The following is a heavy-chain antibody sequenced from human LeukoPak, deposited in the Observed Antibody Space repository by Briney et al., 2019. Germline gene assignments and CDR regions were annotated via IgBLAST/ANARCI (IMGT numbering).Heavy chain of an antibody. CDR2: INPSGST. CDR1: GGSFSGYH. J-gene: IGHJ6*03. D-gene: IGHD3-22*01. Sequence: SETLSLTCAVYGGSFSGYHWTWIRQSPGKGLEWIGDINPSGSTYYNPSLKSRLTISVDTSKNQFSLKLKSVTAADTALYYCARGRHDITMIVVVMTSVSYYLDVWGKGTPVTVS. V-gene: IGHV4-34*01. CDR3: ARGRHDITMIVVVMTSVSYYLDV.